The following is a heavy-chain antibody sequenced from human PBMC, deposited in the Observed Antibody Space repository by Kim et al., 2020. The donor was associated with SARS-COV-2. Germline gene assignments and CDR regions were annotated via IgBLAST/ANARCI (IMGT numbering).Heavy chain of an antibody. V-gene: IGHV5-10-1*01. D-gene: IGHD1-26*01. CDR3: ASLGVGATNFDY. CDR1: GYSFTSYW. Sequence: GESLKISCKGSGYSFTSYWISWVRQMPGKGLEWMGRIDPSDSYTNYSPSFQGHVTISADKSISTAYLQWSSLKASDTAMYYCASLGVGATNFDYWGQGTLVTVSS. J-gene: IGHJ4*02. CDR2: IDPSDSYT.